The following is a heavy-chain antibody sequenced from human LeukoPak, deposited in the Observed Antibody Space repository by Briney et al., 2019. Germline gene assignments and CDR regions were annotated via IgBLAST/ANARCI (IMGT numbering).Heavy chain of an antibody. CDR3: AREGYYGSGSYYPNWFDP. Sequence: PGGSLRLSCAASGFTFSSYSMNWVRQAPGKGLEWVSSISSSSSYIYYADSEKGRFTISRDNAKNSLYLQMNSLRAEDTAVYYCAREGYYGSGSYYPNWFDPWGQGTLVTVSS. J-gene: IGHJ5*02. D-gene: IGHD3-10*01. CDR1: GFTFSSYS. CDR2: ISSSSSYI. V-gene: IGHV3-21*01.